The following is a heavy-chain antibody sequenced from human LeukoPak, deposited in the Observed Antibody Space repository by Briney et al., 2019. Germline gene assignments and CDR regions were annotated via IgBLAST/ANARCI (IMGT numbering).Heavy chain of an antibody. V-gene: IGHV3-13*01. CDR2: IGVPGDT. J-gene: IGHJ4*02. D-gene: IGHD3-10*01. Sequence: PGGSLRLSRAASGFTFSTSDMHWVRQATGQGLEWVSAIGVPGDTYYVESVKGRFTISRENAKSSLYLQMDSLRAGDTAVYYRARALPHNYGSGVIDYWGQGIRVTVSS. CDR3: ARALPHNYGSGVIDY. CDR1: GFTFSTSD.